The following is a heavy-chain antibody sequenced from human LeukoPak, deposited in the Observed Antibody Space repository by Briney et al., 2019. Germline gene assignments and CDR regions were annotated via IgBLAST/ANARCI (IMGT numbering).Heavy chain of an antibody. Sequence: ASVKVSCKASGYTFTSYDINWVRQATGQGPEWMGWMNPNSGNTGYAQKFQGRVTMTRNTSISTAYMELNSLKTEDTAMYYCARVVASFDNSYAFDYWGQGTLVTVSS. CDR3: ARVVASFDNSYAFDY. J-gene: IGHJ4*02. D-gene: IGHD1-20*01. CDR2: MNPNSGNT. V-gene: IGHV1-8*01. CDR1: GYTFTSYD.